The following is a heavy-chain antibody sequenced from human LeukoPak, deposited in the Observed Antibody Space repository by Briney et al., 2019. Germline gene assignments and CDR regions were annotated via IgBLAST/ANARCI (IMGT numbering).Heavy chain of an antibody. CDR1: GYTFTSYG. CDR3: ARGVSYYYDSSGYYDY. V-gene: IGHV1-18*04. D-gene: IGHD3-22*01. CDR2: ISAYNGNT. Sequence: AAVKVSCKGSGYTFTSYGISWVRQAPGQGLGWMGWISAYNGNTNYAQKLQGRVTMTTDTSTSTAYMELRSLRSDDTAVYYCARGVSYYYDSSGYYDYWGQGTLVTVSS. J-gene: IGHJ4*02.